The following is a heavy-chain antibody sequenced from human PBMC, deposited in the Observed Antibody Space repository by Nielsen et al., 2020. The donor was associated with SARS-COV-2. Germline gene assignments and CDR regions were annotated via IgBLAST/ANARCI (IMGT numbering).Heavy chain of an antibody. Sequence: GGSLRLSCAASGFTFSSYGMHWVRQAPGKGLEWVAVISYNGISNYYAHSVRGRFTISRDNSKNTLYLQMNSLRAEDTAVYYCAKDQGPAAADDYYYYYGMDVWGQGTTVTVSS. CDR3: AKDQGPAAADDYYYYYGMDV. CDR2: ISYNGISN. D-gene: IGHD6-13*01. J-gene: IGHJ6*02. CDR1: GFTFSSYG. V-gene: IGHV3-30*18.